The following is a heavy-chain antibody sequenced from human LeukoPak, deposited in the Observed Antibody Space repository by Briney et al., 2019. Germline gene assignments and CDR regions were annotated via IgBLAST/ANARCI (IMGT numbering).Heavy chain of an antibody. CDR1: GFTFSSYN. J-gene: IGHJ4*02. CDR3: TTDPGVTMVRGVIGSEDLFDY. D-gene: IGHD3-10*01. Sequence: GGSLRLSCAASGFTFSSYNMNWVRQAPGKGLEWVSSISSSSSYIYYADSVKGRFTISRDNAKNSLYLQMNSLKTEDTAVYYCTTDPGVTMVRGVIGSEDLFDYWGQGTLVTVSS. CDR2: ISSSSSYI. V-gene: IGHV3-21*03.